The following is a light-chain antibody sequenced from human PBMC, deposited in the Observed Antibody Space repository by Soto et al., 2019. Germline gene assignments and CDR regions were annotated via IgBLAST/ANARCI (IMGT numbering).Light chain of an antibody. Sequence: EIVMTQSPVTLSVSPGERATLSCRASQTIGNNLAWYRQKPGQAPRLLIYAASTRATGIPARFSGRGSGTEFTLTISSLQSEDFAVYYCQQYSSRPPWTFGQGTKVEI. CDR1: QTIGNN. CDR3: QQYSSRPPWT. J-gene: IGKJ1*01. V-gene: IGKV3-15*01. CDR2: AAS.